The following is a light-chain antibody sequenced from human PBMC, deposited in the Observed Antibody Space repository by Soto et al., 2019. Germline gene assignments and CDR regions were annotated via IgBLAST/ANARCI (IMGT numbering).Light chain of an antibody. CDR3: AVWDDSLNGCV. V-gene: IGLV1-44*01. CDR1: SSNIGSNT. Sequence: QSVLTQPPSVSETPGQRVTISCSGSSSNIGSNTLNWYRQLPETAPKLLIYSNTQRPSGVPDRFSGSKSGTSASLAISGLQSEDEADYYCAVWDDSLNGCVFGTGTKLTVL. CDR2: SNT. J-gene: IGLJ1*01.